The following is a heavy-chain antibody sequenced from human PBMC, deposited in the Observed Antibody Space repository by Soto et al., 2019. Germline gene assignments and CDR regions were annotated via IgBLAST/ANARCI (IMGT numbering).Heavy chain of an antibody. J-gene: IGHJ4*02. V-gene: IGHV1-8*01. D-gene: IGHD3-10*01. CDR1: GYTFTSHD. CDR3: ARGPGLAQYSQGSASYSYYFDD. Sequence: VSVKVSCKASGYTFTSHDINWVRQATRQGLEWMGWMNPNSANTGYAQNFQGRVNMPRDTSISTAYMELSSLRSEHRAVYYSARGPGLAQYSQGSASYSYYFDDWGQGTPVTVSS. CDR2: MNPNSANT.